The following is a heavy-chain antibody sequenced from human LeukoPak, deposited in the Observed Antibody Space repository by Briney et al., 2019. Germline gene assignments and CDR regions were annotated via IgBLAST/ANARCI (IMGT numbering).Heavy chain of an antibody. J-gene: IGHJ4*02. CDR2: INKDGSST. D-gene: IGHD2-8*01. V-gene: IGHV3-74*01. CDR1: GFIFSSFW. CDR3: ARAVYLFDY. Sequence: GGSLRLSCAASGFIFSSFWMHWVRQVPGKGPVWVSHINKDGSSTSYADSVKGRVTISRDNAKSTLYLQMNSLRAEDSAVYYCARAVYLFDYWGQGTLVTVSS.